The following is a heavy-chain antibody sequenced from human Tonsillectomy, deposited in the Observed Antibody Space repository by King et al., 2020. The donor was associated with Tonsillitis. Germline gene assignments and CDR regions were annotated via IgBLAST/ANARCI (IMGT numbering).Heavy chain of an antibody. CDR2: SYTSGST. J-gene: IGHJ3*02. V-gene: IGHV4-4*07. Sequence: QLQESGPGLVKPSETLSLTCTVSGGSISSYYWSWIRQPAGKGLEWVGRSYTSGSTNYNPSLKSRVTMSVDTSKNQFSLKLSTVTAADTAVYYCARVTDYDFWSGFQTGAFDIWGQGTMVTVSS. D-gene: IGHD3-3*01. CDR1: GGSISSYY. CDR3: ARVTDYDFWSGFQTGAFDI.